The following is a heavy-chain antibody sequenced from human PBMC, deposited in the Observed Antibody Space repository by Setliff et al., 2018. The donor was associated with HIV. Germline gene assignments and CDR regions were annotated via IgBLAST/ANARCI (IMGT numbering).Heavy chain of an antibody. Sequence: KTSETLSLTCIVSGDSISSARHYWGWIRQPPGKGLEWIGSVYYSGDTYYNPSLKSRVTIFVNTSKNQFSLNLNSVTAADTAIYYCGRHGNSVVEVPAQARAFDIWGQGTMVNVSS. V-gene: IGHV4-39*01. CDR2: VYYSGDT. CDR1: GDSISSARHY. D-gene: IGHD2-2*01. CDR3: GRHGNSVVEVPAQARAFDI. J-gene: IGHJ3*02.